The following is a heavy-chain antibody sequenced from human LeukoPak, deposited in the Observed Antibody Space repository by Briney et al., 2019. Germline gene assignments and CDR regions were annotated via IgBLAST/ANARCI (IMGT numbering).Heavy chain of an antibody. CDR1: GGALSDYT. J-gene: IGHJ6*03. V-gene: IGHV1-69*16. CDR3: ARDGLLTRTGMDV. CDR2: ILPMLGTA. Sequence: SVKVSCKASGGALSDYTISWVRQAPGQGLGWMGAILPMLGTAKYAQSLQGRVTITTDDSSSTVYMELSSLRFEDTASYFCARDGLLTRTGMDVWGEGTTVTVSS. D-gene: IGHD3/OR15-3a*01.